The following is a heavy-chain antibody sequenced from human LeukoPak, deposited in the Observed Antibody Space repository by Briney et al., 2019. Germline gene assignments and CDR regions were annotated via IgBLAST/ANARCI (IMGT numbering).Heavy chain of an antibody. CDR3: ARVHVDTATGYYYGMDV. J-gene: IGHJ6*02. CDR2: IIPIFGTA. V-gene: IGHV1-69*13. CDR1: GGTFSSYA. D-gene: IGHD5-18*01. Sequence: ASVKVSCKASGGTFSSYAISWVRQAPGQGLEWMGGIIPIFGTANYAQKFQGRVTITADESTSTAYMELSSLRSEDTAVYYCARVHVDTATGYYYGMDVWGQGTTVTVSS.